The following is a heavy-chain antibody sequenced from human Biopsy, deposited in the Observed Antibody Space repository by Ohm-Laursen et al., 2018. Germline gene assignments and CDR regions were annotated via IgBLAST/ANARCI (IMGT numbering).Heavy chain of an antibody. CDR1: GAAMTGYF. CDR2: IYTIGDT. J-gene: IGHJ3*01. D-gene: IGHD3-16*01. V-gene: IGHV4-4*07. Sequence: SRTLSLTCTVSGAAMTGYFWTWVRQPAGKGLEWIGHIYTIGDTTYNPSLESRVTMSLDTSKNQFSLKMTSLTAADTAVYFCAREDEGLLRALDLWGQGTMVTVSS. CDR3: AREDEGLLRALDL.